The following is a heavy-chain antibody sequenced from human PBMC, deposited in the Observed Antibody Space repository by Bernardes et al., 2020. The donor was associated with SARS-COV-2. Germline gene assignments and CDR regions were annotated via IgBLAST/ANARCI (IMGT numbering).Heavy chain of an antibody. D-gene: IGHD6-6*01. CDR3: ARVRYSSSSHWDFDL. Sequence: ASVKVSCKASGYTFNSYGITWVRQAPGQGLEWMGWMSADSGDTNYAEKLRGRVTMTTDTSTSTAYMDLRSLRSDDTAVYYCARVRYSSSSHWDFDLWGQGTMVAVSS. V-gene: IGHV1-18*01. J-gene: IGHJ3*01. CDR2: MSADSGDT. CDR1: GYTFNSYG.